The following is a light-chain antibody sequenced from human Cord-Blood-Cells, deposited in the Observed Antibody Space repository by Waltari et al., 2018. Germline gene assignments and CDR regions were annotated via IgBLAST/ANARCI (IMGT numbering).Light chain of an antibody. CDR3: QQYYSTPLT. CDR2: WAS. CDR1: QSVLYSSNNKNY. V-gene: IGKV4-1*01. Sequence: DLVMNQSPDSLAVSLGERTTSHCKSSQSVLYSSNNKNYLACDQHNPGQPPRLLIYWASTRESGVPDRFSGSGSGTDFTLTISSLQAEDVAVYYCQQYYSTPLTFGGGTKVEIK. J-gene: IGKJ4*01.